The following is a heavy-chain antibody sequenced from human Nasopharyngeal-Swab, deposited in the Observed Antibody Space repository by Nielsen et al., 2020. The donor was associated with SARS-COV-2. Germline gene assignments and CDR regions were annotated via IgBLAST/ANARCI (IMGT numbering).Heavy chain of an antibody. CDR3: ARCWLLHAFDI. CDR2: MNHNSGNT. CDR1: GYSISSYD. V-gene: IGHV1-8*01. Sequence: ASVKVSCKASGYSISSYDINCVRRATGQGLEWMGWMNHNSGNTGYAQKFQGRVTMTRNTSISTAYMELSSLRSEDKAVYYCARCWLLHAFDIWGQGTMVTVSS. J-gene: IGHJ3*02. D-gene: IGHD6-19*01.